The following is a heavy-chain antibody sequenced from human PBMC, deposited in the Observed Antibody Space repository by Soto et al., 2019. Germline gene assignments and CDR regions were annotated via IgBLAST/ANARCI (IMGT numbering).Heavy chain of an antibody. V-gene: IGHV1-69*01. CDR1: GGTFIDHA. D-gene: IGHD5-18*01. J-gene: IGHJ5*02. CDR2: IIPAFGSA. Sequence: QVQLVQSGAEVRKPGSSVKVSCRASGGTFIDHAISWVRQAPGQGLEWMGGIIPAFGSANYAQKFEGRVTITADESATTAYMELSSLRSEDTAVYYCARGPRYSYAYNWFDPWGQGTLVTVSS. CDR3: ARGPRYSYAYNWFDP.